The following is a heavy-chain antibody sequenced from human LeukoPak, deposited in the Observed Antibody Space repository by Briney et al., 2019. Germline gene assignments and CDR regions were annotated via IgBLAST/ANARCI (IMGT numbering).Heavy chain of an antibody. Sequence: GASVKVSCKASGYTFTGYYMHWVRQAPGQGLEWMGWINPNSGGTNYAQKFQGRVTMTRDTSISTAYMELSRLRSEDTAVYYCARAPQVRGVIITSHWGQGTLVTVSS. CDR3: ARAPQVRGVIITSH. CDR2: INPNSGGT. CDR1: GYTFTGYY. J-gene: IGHJ4*02. D-gene: IGHD3-10*01. V-gene: IGHV1-2*02.